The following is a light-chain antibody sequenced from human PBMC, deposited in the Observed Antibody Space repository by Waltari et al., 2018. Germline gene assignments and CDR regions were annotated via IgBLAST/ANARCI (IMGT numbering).Light chain of an antibody. CDR2: GAS. CDR1: QSFSNN. CDR3: HQYNRWPRT. Sequence: EIVMTQSPATLYVSPGERATLSCRASQSFSNNLAWYQQKPGQTPRLLIYGASIRATGIPARFSGSGSGTEFTLTISSLQSEDFAVYYCHQYNRWPRTFGQGTKVEIK. J-gene: IGKJ1*01. V-gene: IGKV3D-15*01.